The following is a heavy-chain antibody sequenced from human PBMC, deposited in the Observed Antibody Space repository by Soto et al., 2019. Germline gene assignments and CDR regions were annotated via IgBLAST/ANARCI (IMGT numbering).Heavy chain of an antibody. CDR3: SIVTAYGMDV. V-gene: IGHV1-69*01. J-gene: IGHJ6*02. D-gene: IGHD2-15*01. Sequence: QVQLEQSGAEVKKPGSSLKVSCKATGGTFSNYAISWVRQAPGQGLEWMAGIIPVYGTPSYAQRFQDRVTIIADESTTTAYMEVHSLRSEDTVIYYCSIVTAYGMDVWGPGTTVIVSS. CDR2: IIPVYGTP. CDR1: GGTFSNYA.